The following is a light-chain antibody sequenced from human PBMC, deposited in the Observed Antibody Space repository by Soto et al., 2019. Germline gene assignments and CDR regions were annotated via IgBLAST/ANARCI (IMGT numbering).Light chain of an antibody. V-gene: IGLV2-11*01. J-gene: IGLJ2*01. CDR2: DVS. Sequence: QPVLTQPRSVSGSPGQSVTISCTGTSSDIGAYNYVSWYQQHPGKAPKLMIYDVSKRPSGVPDRFSGSKSGNTASLTISGLQAEDEADYYCCSYAGSYTPHVVFGGGTKLTVL. CDR1: SSDIGAYNY. CDR3: CSYAGSYTPHVV.